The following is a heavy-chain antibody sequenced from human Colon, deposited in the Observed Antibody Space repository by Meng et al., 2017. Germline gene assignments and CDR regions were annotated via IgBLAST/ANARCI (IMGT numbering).Heavy chain of an antibody. V-gene: IGHV3-11*01. CDR2: ISTTGSIA. Sequence: QVQLVESGGGWVKPGGSLRLSCAASGFIFSDYYMAWIRQTAGKGLEWVSYISTTGSIAYYADSVKGRFTISRDNAKNSVYLQMNSLRAEDTAVYYCATTGSRSSGSWGQGTLVTVSS. J-gene: IGHJ4*02. CDR3: ATTGSRSSGS. CDR1: GFIFSDYY. D-gene: IGHD3-22*01.